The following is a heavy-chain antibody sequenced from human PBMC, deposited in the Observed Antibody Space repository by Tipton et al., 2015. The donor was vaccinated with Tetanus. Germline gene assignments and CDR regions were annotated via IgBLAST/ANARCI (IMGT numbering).Heavy chain of an antibody. CDR1: GGSISSYY. CDR2: VHYRGST. Sequence: TLSLTCTVSGGSISSYYWTWIRQPPGRGLEWIGYVHYRGSTNYSPSLRSRVTLSVDTSKNQFSLKLSSVTAADTAVYFCARSGWLQQNKPAFDIWGQGTVVTVPS. CDR3: ARSGWLQQNKPAFDI. V-gene: IGHV4-59*01. J-gene: IGHJ3*02. D-gene: IGHD5-24*01.